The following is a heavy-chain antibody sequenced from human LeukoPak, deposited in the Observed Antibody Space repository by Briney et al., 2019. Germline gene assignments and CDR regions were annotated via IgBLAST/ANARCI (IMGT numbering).Heavy chain of an antibody. D-gene: IGHD7-27*01. CDR3: ARLRTSNTPGDGFYYMDV. CDR2: IYYSGST. J-gene: IGHJ6*03. Sequence: SETLSLTCTVSGGSISSYYWSWIRQPPGKGLEWIGYIYYSGSTNYKPSLKSRVTISVDTSKNQFSLKLSSVTAADTAVYYCARLRTSNTPGDGFYYMDVWGKGTTVTVSS. CDR1: GGSISSYY. V-gene: IGHV4-59*01.